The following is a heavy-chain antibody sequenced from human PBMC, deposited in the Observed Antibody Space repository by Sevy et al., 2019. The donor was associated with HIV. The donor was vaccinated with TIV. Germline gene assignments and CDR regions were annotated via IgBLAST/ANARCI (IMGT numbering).Heavy chain of an antibody. CDR2: ISAYNGNT. CDR3: ARVSGIAAAGAKYYYYYYGMDV. J-gene: IGHJ6*02. Sequence: ASVKVSCKASGYTFTSYGISWVRQAPGQGLEWMGWISAYNGNTNYAQKLQGRVTMTTDTSTSTAYMELRSLRSDDTAVYYCARVSGIAAAGAKYYYYYYGMDVWDQGTTVTVSS. V-gene: IGHV1-18*01. D-gene: IGHD6-13*01. CDR1: GYTFTSYG.